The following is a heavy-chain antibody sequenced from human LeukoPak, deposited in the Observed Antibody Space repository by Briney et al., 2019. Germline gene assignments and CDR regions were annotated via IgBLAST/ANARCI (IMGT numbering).Heavy chain of an antibody. CDR3: ARELGCSGGSCYSDGAFDI. CDR1: GGSISSYY. CDR2: IYYSGST. Sequence: ETLSLTCTVSGGSISSYYWSWIRRPPGKGLEWIGYIYYSGSTNYTPSLKSRVTISVDTSKNQFSLKLSSVTAADTAVYYCARELGCSGGSCYSDGAFDIWGQGTMVTVSS. J-gene: IGHJ3*02. D-gene: IGHD2-15*01. V-gene: IGHV4-59*01.